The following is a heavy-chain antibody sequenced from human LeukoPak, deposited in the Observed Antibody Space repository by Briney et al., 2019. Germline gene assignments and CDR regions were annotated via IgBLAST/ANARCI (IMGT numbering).Heavy chain of an antibody. V-gene: IGHV4-39*07. CDR2: IYYSGST. D-gene: IGHD6-13*01. CDR1: GGSISSSSYF. Sequence: SETLSLTCTVSGGSISSSSYFWGWIRQPPGKGLEWIGSIYYSGSTYYNPSLKSRVTISVDASRNQFSLRLRSVTAADTALYYCARGIATAGTLDFWGQGTLVTVSS. J-gene: IGHJ4*02. CDR3: ARGIATAGTLDF.